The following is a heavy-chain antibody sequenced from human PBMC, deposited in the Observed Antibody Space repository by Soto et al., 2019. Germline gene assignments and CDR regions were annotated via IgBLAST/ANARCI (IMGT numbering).Heavy chain of an antibody. CDR3: AKPVTTVPYDY. V-gene: IGHV3-30*18. Sequence: QVQLVESGGGVVQPGRSLRLSWAASGFTFSSYGMHWVRQAPGKGLEWVAVISYDGSNKYYADSVKGRFTISRDNSKNTLYLQMNILRAEDTAVYYCAKPVTTVPYDYWGQGNLVTVSS. D-gene: IGHD4-17*01. CDR2: ISYDGSNK. CDR1: GFTFSSYG. J-gene: IGHJ4*02.